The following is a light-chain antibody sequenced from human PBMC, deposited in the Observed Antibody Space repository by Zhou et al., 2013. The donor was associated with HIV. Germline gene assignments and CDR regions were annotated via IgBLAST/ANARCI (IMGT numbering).Light chain of an antibody. J-gene: IGKJ1*01. V-gene: IGKV1-39*01. Sequence: DIQMTQSPSTLAASVGDRVTITCRASQSIARYLNWYQQQPGKAPKLLIYGASTLQSGVPSRFSGSGSGTDFTLTISSLQPEDSATYYCQQSYSTPWTFGQGTKVEIK. CDR2: GAS. CDR1: QSIARY. CDR3: QQSYSTPWT.